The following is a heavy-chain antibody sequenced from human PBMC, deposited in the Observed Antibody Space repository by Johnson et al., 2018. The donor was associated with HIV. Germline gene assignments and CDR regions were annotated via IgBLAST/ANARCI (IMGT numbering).Heavy chain of an antibody. CDR2: ISGGGGSP. J-gene: IGHJ3*02. CDR3: ARGVGNACAFDI. D-gene: IGHD1-26*01. Sequence: VQLVESGGGAVQPGGSLRLSCVASGFIFSSHAMNWVRQAPGKGLEWVSGISGGGGSPFYADSVKGRFTISRDNAKNSLYLQMNILRAEDTALYYCARGVGNACAFDIWGQGTMVTVSS. CDR1: GFIFSSHA. V-gene: IGHV3-23*04.